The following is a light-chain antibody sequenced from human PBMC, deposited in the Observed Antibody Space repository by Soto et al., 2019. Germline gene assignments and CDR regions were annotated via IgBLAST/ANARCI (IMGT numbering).Light chain of an antibody. V-gene: IGKV1-17*03. J-gene: IGKJ1*01. Sequence: DIQMTQSPSAMSASVGDRVTITCRASQDISDFLAWFQQKPGEVPKRLIYAASSLESGVPSRFSGSGSGTEFTLTINSLQPEDFATYYCLQNNRYPWTFGQGTKVEIK. CDR1: QDISDF. CDR3: LQNNRYPWT. CDR2: AAS.